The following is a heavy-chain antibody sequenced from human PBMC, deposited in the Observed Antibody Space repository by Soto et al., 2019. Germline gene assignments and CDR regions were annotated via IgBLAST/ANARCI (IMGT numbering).Heavy chain of an antibody. CDR2: IKHDGSEI. J-gene: IGHJ4*02. V-gene: IGHV3-7*03. CDR1: GFTFSKEW. CDR3: AKHGDCVFDN. D-gene: IGHD2-21*02. Sequence: EVRLVESGGGLVQPGGSLRLSCAASGFTFSKEWMSWVRQAPGRGLELVANIKHDGSEIYYVDSVKGRFTVSRDNAKNSLYLEVNSLRAEDTAVYYCAKHGDCVFDNWGQGTLVTVSS.